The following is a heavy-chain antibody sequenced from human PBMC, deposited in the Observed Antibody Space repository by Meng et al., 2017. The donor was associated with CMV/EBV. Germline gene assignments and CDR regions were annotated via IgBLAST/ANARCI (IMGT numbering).Heavy chain of an antibody. J-gene: IGHJ6*02. V-gene: IGHV3-33*06. D-gene: IGHD2-2*01. Sequence: GESLKISCAASGFTFSSYGMHWVRQAPGKGLEWVAVIWYDGSNKYYADSVKGRSTISRDNSKNTLYLQMNSLRAEDTAVYYCAKDIVVVPAAPLGYYYYGMDVWGQGTTVTVSS. CDR3: AKDIVVVPAAPLGYYYYGMDV. CDR1: GFTFSSYG. CDR2: IWYDGSNK.